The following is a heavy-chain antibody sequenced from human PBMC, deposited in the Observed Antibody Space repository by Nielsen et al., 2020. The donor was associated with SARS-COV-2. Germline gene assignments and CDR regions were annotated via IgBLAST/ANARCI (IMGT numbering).Heavy chain of an antibody. CDR3: ASMTTVVTGVAVDY. V-gene: IGHV3-30-3*01. Sequence: GESLKISCAASGFTFSSYAMHWVRQAPGKGLEWVAVISYDGSNKYYADSVKGRFTISRDNSKNSLYLQMNSLRAEDTAVYYCASMTTVVTGVAVDYWGQGTLVTVSS. CDR2: ISYDGSNK. D-gene: IGHD4-23*01. CDR1: GFTFSSYA. J-gene: IGHJ4*02.